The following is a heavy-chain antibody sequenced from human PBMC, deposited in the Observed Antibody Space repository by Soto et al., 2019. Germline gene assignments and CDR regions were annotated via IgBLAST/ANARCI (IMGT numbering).Heavy chain of an antibody. D-gene: IGHD2-2*01. V-gene: IGHV1-46*01. CDR3: ARGYCISTSGGTGYGMDV. J-gene: IGHJ6*02. Sequence: ASVKVSCKASGYTFTSYYLHWVRQAPGQGLEWMGIINPSGGSTTYAQTFQGRVTMTRDTSTSTVYVELSSLRSEDTAVYYCARGYCISTSGGTGYGMDVWGQGTTVTVSS. CDR2: INPSGGST. CDR1: GYTFTSYY.